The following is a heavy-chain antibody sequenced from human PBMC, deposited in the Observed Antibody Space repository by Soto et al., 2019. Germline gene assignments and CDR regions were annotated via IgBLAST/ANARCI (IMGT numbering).Heavy chain of an antibody. V-gene: IGHV4-34*01. CDR1: GGAFSGYY. CDR3: ARDKSTGLFDY. J-gene: IGHJ4*02. Sequence: QVQLQQRGAGLLKPSENLSLTCAVYGGAFSGYYWPWIGQPQGTGLEWIAAINHSGSTNYNPSRKSRVTISINTSKHQCTVKLTSVTAADAAVYYCARDKSTGLFDYWGQGTLVTVSS. D-gene: IGHD2-8*02. CDR2: INHSGST.